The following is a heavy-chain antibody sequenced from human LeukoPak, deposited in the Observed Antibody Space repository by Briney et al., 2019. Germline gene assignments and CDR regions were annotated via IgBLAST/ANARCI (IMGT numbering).Heavy chain of an antibody. V-gene: IGHV3-21*01. Sequence: GGSLRLSCAASGFTFSSYGMSWVRRTPGKGLEWVSSITTSSSYVFYADSVRGRFTISRDNAENSLYLQMNNLRDEDTAVYYCARDPYSGDYGPYYYYYMDVWGKGTTVTVSS. D-gene: IGHD5-12*01. CDR1: GFTFSSYG. CDR3: ARDPYSGDYGPYYYYYMDV. CDR2: ITTSSSYV. J-gene: IGHJ6*03.